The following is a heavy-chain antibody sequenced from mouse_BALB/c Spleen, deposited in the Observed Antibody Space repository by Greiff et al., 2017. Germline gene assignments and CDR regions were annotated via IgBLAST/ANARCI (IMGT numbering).Heavy chain of an antibody. CDR1: GYTFTSYW. D-gene: IGHD1-1*01. Sequence: LQQSGAELARPGASVKLSCKASGYTFTSYWMQWVKQRPGQGLEWIGAIYPGDGDTRYTQKFKGKATLTADKSSSTAYMQLSSLASEDSAVYYCAVTTVVAMKYFDVWGAGTTVTVSS. CDR3: AVTTVVAMKYFDV. CDR2: IYPGDGDT. V-gene: IGHV1-87*01. J-gene: IGHJ1*01.